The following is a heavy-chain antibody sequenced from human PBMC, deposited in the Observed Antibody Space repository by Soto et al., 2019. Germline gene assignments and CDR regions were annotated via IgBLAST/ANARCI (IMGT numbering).Heavy chain of an antibody. CDR3: ARVRPRREFDP. J-gene: IGHJ5*02. Sequence: ASVKVSCKASGYTFTRYDIYWVRQVTGQGLEWMGWLNPNTGGTGYAQRFEGRVTMTRDTSISTAYMELSRLTSDDTAIYFCARVRPRREFDPWGQGTLVTVSS. CDR1: GYTFTRYD. V-gene: IGHV1-2*02. CDR2: LNPNTGGT.